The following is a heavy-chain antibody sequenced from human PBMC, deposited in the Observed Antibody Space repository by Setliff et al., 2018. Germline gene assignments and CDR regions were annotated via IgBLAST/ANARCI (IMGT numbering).Heavy chain of an antibody. CDR1: GFTFSSYG. CDR3: AKDGYCSSTSCYAARYYYYGMDV. CDR2: ISYDGSNK. J-gene: IGHJ6*02. D-gene: IGHD2-2*03. Sequence: SLRLSCAASGFTFSSYGMHWVRQAPGKGLEWVAVISYDGSNKYYADSVKGRFTISRDNSKNTLYLQMNSLRAEDTAVYYCAKDGYCSSTSCYAARYYYYGMDVWGQGTTVTVSS. V-gene: IGHV3-33*05.